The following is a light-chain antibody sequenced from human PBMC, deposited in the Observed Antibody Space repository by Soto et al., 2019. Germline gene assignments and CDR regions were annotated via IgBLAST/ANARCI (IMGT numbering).Light chain of an antibody. CDR3: QQYGSSPWT. V-gene: IGKV3-20*01. J-gene: IGKJ1*01. Sequence: EIVLTQSPGTLSLSPGXRATLSCRASQSVSSSYLAWYQQKPGQAPRLLIYGASSRATGIPDRFSGSGSGTDFTLTISRLEPEDFAVYYCQQYGSSPWTFGQGTKVDSK. CDR1: QSVSSSY. CDR2: GAS.